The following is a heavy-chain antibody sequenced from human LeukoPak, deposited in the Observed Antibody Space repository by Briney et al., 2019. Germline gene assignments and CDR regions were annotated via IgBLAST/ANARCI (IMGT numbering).Heavy chain of an antibody. D-gene: IGHD5-24*01. CDR2: IIPIFGTA. J-gene: IGHJ4*02. CDR1: GGTFSSYA. CDR3: ARWDGYNYYYFDY. V-gene: IGHV1-69*01. Sequence: ASVKVSCKASGGTFSSYAISWVRQAPGQGLEWMGGIIPIFGTANYAQKFQGRVTITADESTSTAYMELSSLRSEDTAVYYCARWDGYNYYYFDYWGQGTLVTVSS.